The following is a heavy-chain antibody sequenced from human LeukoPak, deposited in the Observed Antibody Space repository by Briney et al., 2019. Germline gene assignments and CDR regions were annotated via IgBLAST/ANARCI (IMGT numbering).Heavy chain of an antibody. CDR2: FHNSGTS. J-gene: IGHJ4*02. CDR1: DDSISDYY. CDR3: TRGAGWLIDY. V-gene: IGHV4-59*01. Sequence: PSQTLSLTCTVSDDSISDYYRGWIRQPPGKGLEWIGYFHNSGTSTYNPSLKSRVTISADTSKNQFSLKLNSLTTADTAVYYCTRGAGWLIDYWGQGILVTVSS. D-gene: IGHD3-16*01.